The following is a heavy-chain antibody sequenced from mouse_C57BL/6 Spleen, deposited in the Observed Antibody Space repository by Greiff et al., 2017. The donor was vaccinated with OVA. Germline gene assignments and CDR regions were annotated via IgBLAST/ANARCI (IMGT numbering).Heavy chain of an antibody. CDR1: GFTFSSYA. Sequence: EVKLVEPGEGLVKPGGSLKLSCAASGFTFSSYAMSWVRQTPEKRLEWVAYISTGGDYIYYADTVKGRFTISRDNDRNTLYLQMSSLKSEDTAMYYCTRAYRYDYDGYYFDYWGKGTTLTVSS. J-gene: IGHJ2*01. CDR2: ISTGGDYI. CDR3: TRAYRYDYDGYYFDY. V-gene: IGHV5-9-1*02. D-gene: IGHD2-4*01.